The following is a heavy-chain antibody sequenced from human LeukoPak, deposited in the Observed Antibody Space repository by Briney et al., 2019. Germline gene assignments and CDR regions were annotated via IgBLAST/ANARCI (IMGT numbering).Heavy chain of an antibody. Sequence: GGSLRLSCAASGFTFSSYSMNWVRQAPGKGLEWVSSISSSSSYIYYADSVKGRFTISRDNAKNSLYLQMNSLRAEDTAVYSCARLGEAAAGTGDYYYMDVWGKGTTVTVSS. CDR1: GFTFSSYS. D-gene: IGHD6-13*01. CDR2: ISSSSSYI. CDR3: ARLGEAAAGTGDYYYMDV. V-gene: IGHV3-21*01. J-gene: IGHJ6*03.